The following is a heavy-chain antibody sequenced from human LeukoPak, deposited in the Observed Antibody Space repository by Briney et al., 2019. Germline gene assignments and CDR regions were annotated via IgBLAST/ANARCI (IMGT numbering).Heavy chain of an antibody. CDR2: VYYSGST. V-gene: IGHV4-59*01. Sequence: SETLSLTCTVSGGSISSYYWSWIRQPPGEGLEWIAYVYYSGSTIYNPSLKSRVTISVDTSKNQFSLKLSSVTAADTAVYYCARDKRFGYNYYYMDVWGKGTTVTVSS. D-gene: IGHD3-10*01. CDR3: ARDKRFGYNYYYMDV. CDR1: GGSISSYY. J-gene: IGHJ6*03.